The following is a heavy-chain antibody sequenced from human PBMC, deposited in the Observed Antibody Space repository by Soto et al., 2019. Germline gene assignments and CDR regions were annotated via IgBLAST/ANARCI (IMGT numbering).Heavy chain of an antibody. D-gene: IGHD4-17*01. CDR3: ARDSGYGDPFDY. Sequence: QVQLQESGPGLVKPSETLSLSCTVSGGYISPYYWSWIRQPPGKGLEWIGYIFYSGNTNYNPSLRSRVTISVDTSKNQFSLKLSSVTAADTAVYYCARDSGYGDPFDYRGQGTLVTVSS. CDR2: IFYSGNT. CDR1: GGYISPYY. V-gene: IGHV4-59*01. J-gene: IGHJ4*02.